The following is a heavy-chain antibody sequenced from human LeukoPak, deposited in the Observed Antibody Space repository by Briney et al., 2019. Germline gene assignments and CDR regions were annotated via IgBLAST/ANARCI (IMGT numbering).Heavy chain of an antibody. CDR3: ARGSGSGLEIDY. Sequence: GGSLRLSCAASGFTFSSYSMNWVRQAPGKGLEWVSSISSSSSYIYYADSVKGRFTISRDNAKNSLYLQMNSLRAEDTAVYYCARGSGSGLEIDYWGQGTLVTVSS. J-gene: IGHJ4*02. V-gene: IGHV3-21*01. D-gene: IGHD3-10*01. CDR2: ISSSSSYI. CDR1: GFTFSSYS.